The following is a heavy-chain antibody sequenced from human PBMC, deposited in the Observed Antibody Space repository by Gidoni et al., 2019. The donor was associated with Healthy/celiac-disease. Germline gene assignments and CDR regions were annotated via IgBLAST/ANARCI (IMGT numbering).Heavy chain of an antibody. V-gene: IGHV3-73*02. Sequence: EVQLVESGGGLVQPGGSLKISCAASGFTFSGSAMHWVRQASGKGLEWVGRIRSKANSYATAYAASVKGRFTISRDDSKNTAYLQMNSLKTEDTAVYYCTSQGGDFDYWGQGTLVTVSS. CDR3: TSQGGDFDY. CDR2: IRSKANSYAT. J-gene: IGHJ4*02. CDR1: GFTFSGSA. D-gene: IGHD4-17*01.